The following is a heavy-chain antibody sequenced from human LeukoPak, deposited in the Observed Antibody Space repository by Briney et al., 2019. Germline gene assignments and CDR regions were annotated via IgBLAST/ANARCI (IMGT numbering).Heavy chain of an antibody. Sequence: QPGGSLRLSCAASGFIFSNYGMNWVRQAPGKGLEWVAAISASGSATSYADSVRGRFTISRDNSKSTTYLQMNSLRAEDTAVYYCARGVAAAGTSDAFDIWGQGTMVTVSS. V-gene: IGHV3-23*01. CDR2: ISASGSAT. CDR1: GFIFSNYG. CDR3: ARGVAAAGTSDAFDI. J-gene: IGHJ3*02. D-gene: IGHD6-13*01.